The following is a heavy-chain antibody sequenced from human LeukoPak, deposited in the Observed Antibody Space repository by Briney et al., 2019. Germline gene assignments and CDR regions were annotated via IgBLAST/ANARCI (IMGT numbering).Heavy chain of an antibody. Sequence: ASVKVSCKASGYTFTSYAMHWVRQAPGQRLEWMGWINAGNGNTNYSQKLQGRVTITRDTSARTAYMELSSLRCEDTAVDYCGTNIDAMVRGVDDYGMDYWGKGTTVTVSS. D-gene: IGHD3-10*01. CDR1: GYTFTSYA. V-gene: IGHV1-3*01. CDR2: INAGNGNT. J-gene: IGHJ6*04. CDR3: GTNIDAMVRGVDDYGMDY.